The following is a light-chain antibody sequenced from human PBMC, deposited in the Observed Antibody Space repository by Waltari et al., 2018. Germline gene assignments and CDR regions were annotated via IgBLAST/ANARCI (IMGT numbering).Light chain of an antibody. CDR1: ASNIGNNL. Sequence: QSVLTQPPPVSGTPGQRVTISCSGSASNIGNNLVNWSQQFPGKAPKLLIYRSDQRPSGAPDRFSGSKSGTSASLAISGLQSEDEADYYCAAWDDSLNGRWVFGGGTKVTVL. V-gene: IGLV1-44*01. CDR2: RSD. J-gene: IGLJ3*02. CDR3: AAWDDSLNGRWV.